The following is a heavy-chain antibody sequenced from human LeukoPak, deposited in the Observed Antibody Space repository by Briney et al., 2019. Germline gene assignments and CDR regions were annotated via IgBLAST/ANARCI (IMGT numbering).Heavy chain of an antibody. D-gene: IGHD3-16*02. Sequence: ASVKVSCKASGGTFSSSAITWVRQAPGQGLEWMGWIHPSTGNPTYAQGFTGRFVFSLDTSVSTTYLQISSLKAEDTAVYFCARAFQSLGGLSLPDYWGQGTLLTVSS. CDR3: ARAFQSLGGLSLPDY. CDR1: GGTFSSSA. CDR2: IHPSTGNP. V-gene: IGHV7-4-1*02. J-gene: IGHJ4*02.